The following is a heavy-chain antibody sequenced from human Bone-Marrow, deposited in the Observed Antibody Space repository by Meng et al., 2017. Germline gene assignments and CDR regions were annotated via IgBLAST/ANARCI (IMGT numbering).Heavy chain of an antibody. Sequence: GESLKISCAASGFTFSSYEMNWVRQAPGKGLEWVSYISSSGSTIYYADSVKGRFTISRDNAKNSLYLQMNSLRAEDTAVYYCARSRLLSGSSLLDAFDIWGQGTMVTVSS. V-gene: IGHV3-48*03. CDR1: GFTFSSYE. CDR3: ARSRLLSGSSLLDAFDI. CDR2: ISSSGSTI. D-gene: IGHD1-26*01. J-gene: IGHJ3*02.